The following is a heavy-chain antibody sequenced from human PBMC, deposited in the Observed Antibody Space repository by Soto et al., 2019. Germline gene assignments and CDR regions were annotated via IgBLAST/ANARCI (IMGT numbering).Heavy chain of an antibody. V-gene: IGHV4-30-4*01. Sequence: SETLSLTCSVSGTSISSGDHYWSWIRQPPGRGLEWIGYIYYTGSTYPSPPLKSRLTISVDTSTNQFSLKLTSAAAADTAVYYCASYTVNNSGYYDYWGQGTLVTVSS. CDR3: ASYTVNNSGYYDY. CDR2: IYYTGST. D-gene: IGHD6-19*01. J-gene: IGHJ4*02. CDR1: GTSISSGDHY.